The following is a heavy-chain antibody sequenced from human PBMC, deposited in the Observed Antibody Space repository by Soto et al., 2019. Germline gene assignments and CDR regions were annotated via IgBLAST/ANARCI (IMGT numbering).Heavy chain of an antibody. CDR1: GFTVSSNY. CDR3: ARGRVYNWNDEVWFDP. Sequence: VQLVESGGGLIQPGGSLRLSCAASGFTVSSNYMSWVRQAPGKGLEWVSVIYSCGSTYYADSVKGRFTISRDNSKNTLYLQMNSLRAEDTAVYYCARGRVYNWNDEVWFDPWGQGTLVTVSS. J-gene: IGHJ5*02. CDR2: IYSCGST. D-gene: IGHD1-1*01. V-gene: IGHV3-66*03.